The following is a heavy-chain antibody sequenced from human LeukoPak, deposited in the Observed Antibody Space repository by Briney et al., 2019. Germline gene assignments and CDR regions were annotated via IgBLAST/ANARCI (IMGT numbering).Heavy chain of an antibody. CDR1: GFTFSSYA. J-gene: IGHJ6*02. V-gene: IGHV3-23*01. CDR3: ARDLSENYGMDV. Sequence: GGSLRLSCAASGFTFSSYAMSWVRQAPGKGLEWVSAISGSGGSTYYADSVKGRFTISRDNSKNTLYLQMNSLRAEDTAVYYCARDLSENYGMDVWGQGTTVTVSS. D-gene: IGHD3-16*02. CDR2: ISGSGGST.